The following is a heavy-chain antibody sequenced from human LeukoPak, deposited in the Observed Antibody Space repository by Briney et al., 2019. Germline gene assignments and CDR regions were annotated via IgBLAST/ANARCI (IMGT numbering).Heavy chain of an antibody. CDR1: GFTFDDYG. CDR3: ARDEKDGPLWY. CDR2: INWNGRST. Sequence: GGSLRLSCVASGFTFDDYGMNWVRPAPGKGLEWVSGINWNGRSTGYADSVKGRFTISRDNAKNFVYLQVNSLRAEDTAIYYCARDEKDGPLWYWGQGILVFVSS. D-gene: IGHD2-15*01. J-gene: IGHJ4*02. V-gene: IGHV3-20*04.